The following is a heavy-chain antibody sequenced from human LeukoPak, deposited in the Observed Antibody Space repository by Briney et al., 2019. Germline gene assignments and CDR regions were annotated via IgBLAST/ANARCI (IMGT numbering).Heavy chain of an antibody. CDR2: ILYIGSTK. D-gene: IGHD2-15*01. CDR3: ARAGGYCSGGSCYRGYSWFDP. J-gene: IGHJ5*02. Sequence: GGSLRLSCAASGFTFSSSGMHWVRQAPGKGLEWVAVILYIGSTKYYADSVKGRFTISRDNSKDTLYLQMNSLMVEDTAVYYCARAGGYCSGGSCYRGYSWFDPWGQGTLVTVSS. V-gene: IGHV3-33*01. CDR1: GFTFSSSG.